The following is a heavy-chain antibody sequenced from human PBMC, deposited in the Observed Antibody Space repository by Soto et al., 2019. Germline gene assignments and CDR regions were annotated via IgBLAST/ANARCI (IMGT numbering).Heavy chain of an antibody. V-gene: IGHV1-18*01. J-gene: IGHJ4*02. CDR3: ARVYCSGGGCYGIDY. D-gene: IGHD2-15*01. CDR1: GYTFTSYG. Sequence: GASVKVSCKASGYTFTSYGISWVRQAPGQGLEWMGWISPYNGNTNYAQKLQGRVTMTRDTSTSTVYMELSSLRSEDAAVYYCARVYCSGGGCYGIDYWGQGTLVTVSS. CDR2: ISPYNGNT.